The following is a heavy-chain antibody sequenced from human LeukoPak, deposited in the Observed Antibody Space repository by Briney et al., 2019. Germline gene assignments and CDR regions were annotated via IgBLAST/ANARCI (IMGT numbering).Heavy chain of an antibody. Sequence: SETLSLTCTVSGGSISSYYWSWIRQPPGKGLEWIGYIYYSGSTNYNPSLKSRVTISVDTSKNQFSLKLRSVTAADTVVYYCARRNWNDWFDPWGQGTLVTASS. D-gene: IGHD1-1*01. CDR2: IYYSGST. CDR3: ARRNWNDWFDP. CDR1: GGSISSYY. J-gene: IGHJ5*02. V-gene: IGHV4-59*08.